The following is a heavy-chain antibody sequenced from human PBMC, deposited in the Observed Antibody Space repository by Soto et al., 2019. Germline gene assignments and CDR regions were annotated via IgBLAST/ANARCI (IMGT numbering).Heavy chain of an antibody. CDR1: GFTFSSYA. CDR2: ISGSGGST. D-gene: IGHD6-13*01. V-gene: IGHV3-23*01. J-gene: IGHJ4*02. Sequence: PGGSLRLSCAASGFTFSSYAMSWVRQAPGKGLEWVSAISGSGGSTYYADSVKGRFTISSYNSKNTLYLQMNSLRAEDTAVYYCANLPLVRIAAAGFFDYWGQGTLVTVSS. CDR3: ANLPLVRIAAAGFFDY.